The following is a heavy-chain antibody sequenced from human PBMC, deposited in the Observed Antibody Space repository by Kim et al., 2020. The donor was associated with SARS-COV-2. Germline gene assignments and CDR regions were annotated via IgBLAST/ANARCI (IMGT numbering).Heavy chain of an antibody. J-gene: IGHJ4*02. CDR3: ARDLVAGGSLFDY. Sequence: QKFKGSVTITADKSTSTAYRELSSLRSEDTAVYYCARDLVAGGSLFDYWGQGTLVTVSS. V-gene: IGHV1-69*04. D-gene: IGHD1-26*01.